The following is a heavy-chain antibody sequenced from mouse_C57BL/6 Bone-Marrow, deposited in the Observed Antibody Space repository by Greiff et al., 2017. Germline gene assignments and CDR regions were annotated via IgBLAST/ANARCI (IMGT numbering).Heavy chain of an antibody. CDR2: IWSGGST. V-gene: IGHV2-4*01. CDR3: AKKATSYYDYEFAY. Sequence: VKLVESGPGLVQPSQSLSITCTVSGFSLTSYGVHWVRPPPGKGLEWLGVIWSGGSTDYNAAFISRLSISKDNSKSQVFFKMNSLQADDTAIYYWAKKATSYYDYEFAYWGQGTLVTVAA. D-gene: IGHD2-4*01. CDR1: GFSLTSYG. J-gene: IGHJ3*01.